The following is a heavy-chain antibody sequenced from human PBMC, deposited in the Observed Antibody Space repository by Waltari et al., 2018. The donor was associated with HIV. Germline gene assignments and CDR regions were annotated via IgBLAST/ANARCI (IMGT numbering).Heavy chain of an antibody. D-gene: IGHD6-13*01. CDR2: ISSSSSTI. CDR1: GFTFSSYS. CDR3: ARGGRVRGSSWSRAEYFQH. J-gene: IGHJ1*01. Sequence: EVQLVESGGGLVQPGGSLRLPCAASGFTFSSYSMNWVRQAPGTGLEWVSYISSSSSTIYYADSVKGRFTISRDNAKNSLYLQMNSLRAEDTAVYYCARGGRVRGSSWSRAEYFQHWGQGTLVTVSS. V-gene: IGHV3-48*01.